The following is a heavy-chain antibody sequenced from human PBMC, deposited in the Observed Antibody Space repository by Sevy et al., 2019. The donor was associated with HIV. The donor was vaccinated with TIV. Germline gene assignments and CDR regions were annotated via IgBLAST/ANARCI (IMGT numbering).Heavy chain of an antibody. Sequence: GGSLSLSCAASGFSVSTNYMTWVRQAPGKGLEWVSVVYSGGRTEYADSVKGRFTIFRDISKNALFLELSSLTAEDTAVYYCATCSSGDSYYYGMDVWGQGTTVTVSS. J-gene: IGHJ6*02. D-gene: IGHD4-17*01. CDR1: GFSVSTNY. CDR3: ATCSSGDSYYYGMDV. CDR2: VYSGGRT. V-gene: IGHV3-53*01.